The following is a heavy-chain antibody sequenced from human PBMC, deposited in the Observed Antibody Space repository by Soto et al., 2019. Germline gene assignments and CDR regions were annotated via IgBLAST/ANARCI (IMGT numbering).Heavy chain of an antibody. CDR2: ISYDGSNK. D-gene: IGHD2-15*01. Sequence: QVQLVETGGGVVQPGRSLRLSCAASGFTFSSYGMHWVRQAPGKGLEWVAVISYDGSNKYHVDSVKGRFTISRDNSKNALYLQMNSLRAEDTAVYYCAKETYSGPLDYWGQGTLVTVSS. CDR1: GFTFSSYG. J-gene: IGHJ4*02. CDR3: AKETYSGPLDY. V-gene: IGHV3-30*18.